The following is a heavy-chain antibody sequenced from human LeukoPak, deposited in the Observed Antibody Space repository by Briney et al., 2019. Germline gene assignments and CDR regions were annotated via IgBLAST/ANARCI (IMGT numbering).Heavy chain of an antibody. J-gene: IGHJ4*02. D-gene: IGHD3-22*01. CDR3: ARDTHYYDSSGYFTLDY. CDR1: GDSISSYY. CDR2: IYTSGST. V-gene: IGHV4-4*07. Sequence: SETLSLTCTVSGDSISSYYWSWIRQPAGKGLEWIGRIYTSGSTNYNPSLKSRVTMSVDTSKNQFSLKLSSATAADTAVYYCARDTHYYDSSGYFTLDYWGQGTLVTVSS.